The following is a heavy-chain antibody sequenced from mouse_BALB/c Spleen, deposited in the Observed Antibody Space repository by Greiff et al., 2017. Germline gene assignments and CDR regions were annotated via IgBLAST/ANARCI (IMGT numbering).Heavy chain of an antibody. CDR1: GFTFSSFG. CDR2: ISSGSSTI. Sequence: EVNLVESGGGLVQPGGSRKLSCAASGFTFSSFGMHWVRQAPEKGLEWVAYISSGSSTIYYADTVKGRFTISRDNPKNTLFLQMTSLRSEDTAMYYCARSGRGYGPFDYWGQGTTLTVSS. J-gene: IGHJ2*01. CDR3: ARSGRGYGPFDY. V-gene: IGHV5-17*02. D-gene: IGHD2-2*01.